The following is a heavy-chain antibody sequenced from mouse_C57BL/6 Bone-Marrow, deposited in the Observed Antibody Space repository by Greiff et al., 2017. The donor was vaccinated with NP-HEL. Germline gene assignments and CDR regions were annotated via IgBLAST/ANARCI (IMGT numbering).Heavy chain of an antibody. CDR3: ARRGYDERGYAMDY. CDR2: IYPGSGNT. V-gene: IGHV1-76*01. Sequence: VHLVESGAELVRPGASVKLSCKASGYTFTDYYINWVKQRPGQGLEWIARIYPGSGNTYYNEKFKGKATLTAEKSSSTAYMQLSSLTSEDSAVYFCARRGYDERGYAMDYWGQGTSVTVSS. CDR1: GYTFTDYY. D-gene: IGHD3-1*01. J-gene: IGHJ4*01.